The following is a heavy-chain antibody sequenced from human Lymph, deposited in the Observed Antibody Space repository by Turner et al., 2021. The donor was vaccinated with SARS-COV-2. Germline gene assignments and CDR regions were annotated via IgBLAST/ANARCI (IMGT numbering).Heavy chain of an antibody. Sequence: QVQLVESGGGVVKPGRSLRLPCAASGFTFSSSGMHWVRQAPGKGLEWVAVIWYDGSNKYYADSVKGRFTISRDNSKNTLYLQMNSLRAEDTAVYYCARVKGYNGYDLRYYYGMDVWGQGTTVTVSS. CDR3: ARVKGYNGYDLRYYYGMDV. D-gene: IGHD5-12*01. J-gene: IGHJ6*02. CDR2: IWYDGSNK. V-gene: IGHV3-33*01. CDR1: GFTFSSSG.